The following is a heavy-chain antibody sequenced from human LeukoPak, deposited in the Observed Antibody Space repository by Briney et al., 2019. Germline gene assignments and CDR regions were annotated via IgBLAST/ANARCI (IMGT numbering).Heavy chain of an antibody. D-gene: IGHD1-26*01. CDR3: TSDTSGTASAYFDC. V-gene: IGHV3-15*01. CDR2: IKIKTDGGTT. J-gene: IGHJ4*02. CDR1: GFTFSNAW. Sequence: GGSLRLSCAASGFTFSNAWMSWVRQAPGKGLEWAGRIKIKTDGGTTDYAAPVKGRFTISRDDSKNTLYLQMNSLKTEDTAVYYCTSDTSGTASAYFDCWGQGTLVTVSS.